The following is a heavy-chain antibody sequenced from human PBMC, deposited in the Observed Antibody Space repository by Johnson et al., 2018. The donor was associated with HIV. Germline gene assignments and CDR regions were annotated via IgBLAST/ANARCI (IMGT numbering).Heavy chain of an antibody. J-gene: IGHJ3*01. CDR3: AKGRGYDYDALDF. CDR1: GFSVTSKY. V-gene: IGHV3-66*01. D-gene: IGHD5-12*01. Sequence: VQLVESGGGLVQPGGSLRLSCAASGFSVTSKYMSWVRQAPGKGLEWVSLINTGGDTYYADSVKGRFTISRDNSNNTLSLQMNSLRAEDTAVYYCAKGRGYDYDALDFWGQGTMVTVSS. CDR2: INTGGDT.